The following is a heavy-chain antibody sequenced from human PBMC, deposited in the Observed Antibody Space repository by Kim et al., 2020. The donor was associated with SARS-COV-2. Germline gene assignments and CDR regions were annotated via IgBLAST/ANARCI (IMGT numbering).Heavy chain of an antibody. Sequence: GGSLRLSCTASGFTFGDYAMSWFRQAPGKGLEWVGFIRSKAYGGTTEYAASVKGRFTISRDDSKSIAYLQMNSLKTEDTAVYYCTRSSGWLRSVHLNYYYYYMDVWGKGTTVTVSS. D-gene: IGHD6-19*01. J-gene: IGHJ6*03. CDR1: GFTFGDYA. CDR3: TRSSGWLRSVHLNYYYYYMDV. V-gene: IGHV3-49*03. CDR2: IRSKAYGGTT.